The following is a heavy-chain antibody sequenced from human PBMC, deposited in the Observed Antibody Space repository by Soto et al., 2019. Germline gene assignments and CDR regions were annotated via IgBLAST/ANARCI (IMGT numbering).Heavy chain of an antibody. CDR3: AKDLAYSGSYSGDY. CDR1: GFTFSSYG. D-gene: IGHD1-26*01. J-gene: IGHJ4*02. CDR2: ISYDGSNE. Sequence: GGSLRLSCAASGFTFSSYGMHWVRQAPGKGLEWVAVISYDGSNEYYADSVKGRFTISRDNSKNTLYLQMNSLRAEDTAVYYCAKDLAYSGSYSGDYWGQGTLVTVSS. V-gene: IGHV3-30*18.